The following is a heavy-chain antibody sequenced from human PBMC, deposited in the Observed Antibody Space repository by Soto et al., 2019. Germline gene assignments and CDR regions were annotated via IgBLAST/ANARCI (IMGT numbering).Heavy chain of an antibody. J-gene: IGHJ4*02. CDR2: ISAYNGNT. D-gene: IGHD3-10*01. Sequence: QVQLVQSGAEVKKPGASVKVSCKASGYTFTSYGISWVRQAPGQGLKWMGWISAYNGNTNYAQKLKGRVTKNTDTGTSTAYMEVRSLRSDDTAVYYCARDPGTRSDYWGQGTLVTVSS. CDR3: ARDPGTRSDY. V-gene: IGHV1-18*01. CDR1: GYTFTSYG.